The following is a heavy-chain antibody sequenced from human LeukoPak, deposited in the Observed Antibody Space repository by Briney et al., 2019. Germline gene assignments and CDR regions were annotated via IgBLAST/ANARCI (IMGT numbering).Heavy chain of an antibody. CDR3: VKDEVVTVAGELKYYFDY. CDR2: ISYDGKNQ. CDR1: GFTFSSYG. Sequence: GRSLRLSCAASGFTFSSYGIFWVRQAPGKGLEWVAVISYDGKNQWYADAVEGRFTISRDNSKNTAYLQMNSLRAEDTAVYYCVKDEVVTVAGELKYYFDYWGQGSLVTVSS. V-gene: IGHV3-30*18. J-gene: IGHJ4*02. D-gene: IGHD6-19*01.